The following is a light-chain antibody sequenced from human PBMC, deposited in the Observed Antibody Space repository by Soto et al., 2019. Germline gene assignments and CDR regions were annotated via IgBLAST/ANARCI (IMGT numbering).Light chain of an antibody. J-gene: IGKJ3*01. Sequence: EIVLTQSPATLSLSPGEAATLYCRASQSVSSFLAWFQQKPGQAPRLLIYDASKRATGIPARFSGSGSGTDFTLTLSSLEPEDFAVYYCQIRSNIFTFGPGTKVDIK. CDR2: DAS. V-gene: IGKV3-11*01. CDR3: QIRSNIFT. CDR1: QSVSSF.